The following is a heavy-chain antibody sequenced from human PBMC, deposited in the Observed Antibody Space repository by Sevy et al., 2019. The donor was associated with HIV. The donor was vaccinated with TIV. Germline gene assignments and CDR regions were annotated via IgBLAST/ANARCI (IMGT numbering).Heavy chain of an antibody. CDR3: ARYWGRDGHSIDY. CDR2: IWHDGSNK. V-gene: IGHV3-33*01. D-gene: IGHD3-16*01. Sequence: GGSLRLSCAASGFTFNFHGMHWVRQAPGKGLEWVAFIWHDGSNKYMADSVQGRFTISRDNSKNTLYLQMNSLRVEDTAVYYCARYWGRDGHSIDYWGQGTLVTVSS. CDR1: GFTFNFHG. J-gene: IGHJ4*02.